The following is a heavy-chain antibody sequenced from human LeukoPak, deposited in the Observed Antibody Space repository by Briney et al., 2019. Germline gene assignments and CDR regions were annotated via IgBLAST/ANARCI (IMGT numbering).Heavy chain of an antibody. D-gene: IGHD4-23*01. V-gene: IGHV3-23*01. Sequence: GGSLRLSCAGSGFTFSNYAMSWVRQAPGKGPEWVSAISGGGSNTYYAGSVKGRFTISRDYSKNTLFLQMHSLRAEDTAVYYCAKSPYVGDHGGPSAWGQGTLVTVSS. CDR1: GFTFSNYA. J-gene: IGHJ5*02. CDR2: ISGGGSNT. CDR3: AKSPYVGDHGGPSA.